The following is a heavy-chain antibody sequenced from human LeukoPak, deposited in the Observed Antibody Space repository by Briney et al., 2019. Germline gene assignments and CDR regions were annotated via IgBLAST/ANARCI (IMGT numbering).Heavy chain of an antibody. CDR2: ISGVGSTI. J-gene: IGHJ6*03. CDR1: GFTFTSYN. D-gene: IGHD3-16*02. CDR3: AKDGVILAPGIYWYMDV. V-gene: IGHV3-48*04. Sequence: GGSLRLSCAASGFTFTSYNMNWVRQAPGKGLEWVSYISGVGSTICYADSVRGRFTISRDNAKNSLYLQMNSLRAEDTAVFYCAKDGVILAPGIYWYMDVWGRGTTVTVSS.